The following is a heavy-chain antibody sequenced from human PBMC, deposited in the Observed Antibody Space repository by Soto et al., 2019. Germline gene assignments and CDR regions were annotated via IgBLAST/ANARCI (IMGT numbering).Heavy chain of an antibody. V-gene: IGHV4-30-2*01. CDR3: ARVTPCYYYGMDV. J-gene: IGHJ6*02. CDR1: GGSISSGGYS. Sequence: SETLSLTCAVSGGSISSGGYSWSWIRQPPGKGLEWIGYIYHSGSTYYNPSLKSRVTISVDRSKNQFSLKLSSVTAADTAVYYCARVTPCYYYGMDVWGQGTTVTVSS. CDR2: IYHSGST.